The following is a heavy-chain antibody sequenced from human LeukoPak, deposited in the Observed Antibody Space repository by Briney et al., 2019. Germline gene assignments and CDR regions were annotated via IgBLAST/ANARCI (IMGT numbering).Heavy chain of an antibody. V-gene: IGHV3-15*05. CDR3: TTWQSVGGSRSMY. J-gene: IGHJ4*02. CDR2: IKTRSDGGTT. D-gene: IGHD1-26*01. Sequence: PGGSLRLSCVVSGFTFTNVWINWVRQAPGKGLEWVGRIKTRSDGGTTDYAPPVKGRFTISRDDSENTLFLRMDSLKTEDSAVYYCTTWQSVGGSRSMYRGQGTRVTVSS. CDR1: GFTFTNVW.